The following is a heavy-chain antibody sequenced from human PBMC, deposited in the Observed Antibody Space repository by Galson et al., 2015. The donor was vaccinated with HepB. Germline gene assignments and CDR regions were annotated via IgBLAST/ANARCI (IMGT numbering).Heavy chain of an antibody. CDR3: ARDGSEAMAILWDY. J-gene: IGHJ4*02. D-gene: IGHD5-18*01. V-gene: IGHV3-7*03. CDR2: IKQDGSEK. Sequence: LRLSCAASGFTFSSYWMGWVRQAPGKGLEWVANIKQDGSEKYYVDSVKGRFTISRDNAKNSLYLQMNSLRAEDTAVYYCARDGSEAMAILWDYWGQGTLVTVSS. CDR1: GFTFSSYW.